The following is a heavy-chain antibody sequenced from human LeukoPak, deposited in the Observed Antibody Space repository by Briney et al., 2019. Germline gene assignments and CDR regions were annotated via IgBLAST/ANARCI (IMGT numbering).Heavy chain of an antibody. J-gene: IGHJ4*02. V-gene: IGHV1-3*01. Sequence: GSLRLSCAASGFTFTSYAMHWVRQAPGQRLEWMGWINAGNGNTKYSQKFQGRVTITRDTSASTAYMELSSLRSEDTAVYYCASSSGWYGLWGQGTLVTVSS. CDR2: INAGNGNT. D-gene: IGHD6-19*01. CDR3: ASSSGWYGL. CDR1: GFTFTSYA.